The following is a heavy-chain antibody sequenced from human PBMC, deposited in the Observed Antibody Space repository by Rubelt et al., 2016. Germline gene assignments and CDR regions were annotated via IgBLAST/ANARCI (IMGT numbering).Heavy chain of an antibody. Sequence: QLQLQESGPGLVKPSETLSLTCTVSGGSISSSSYYWGWIRQPPGKGLEWIGSIYYSGSTYYNPSLKSRVTISVDTSKNQFSLKLSSVTAADTAVYYCARERTKYYYDSSGYVDYWGQGTLVTVSS. V-gene: IGHV4-39*07. CDR1: GGSISSSSYY. J-gene: IGHJ4*02. D-gene: IGHD3-22*01. CDR3: ARERTKYYYDSSGYVDY. CDR2: IYYSGST.